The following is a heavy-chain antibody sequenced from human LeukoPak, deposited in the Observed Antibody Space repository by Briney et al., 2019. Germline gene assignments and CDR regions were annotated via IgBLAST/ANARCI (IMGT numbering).Heavy chain of an antibody. CDR2: INPSGNT. Sequence: SETLSLTCAVYGGSISGDYWSWIRQSPGKGLEWVGEINPSGNTNYSPSLKSRVTMSVDTPKNQFSLKLSSVTAADTAVYYCARGAYGSGSYYSSYYYYYMDVWGKGTTVTVSS. CDR1: GGSISGDY. J-gene: IGHJ6*03. CDR3: ARGAYGSGSYYSSYYYYYMDV. D-gene: IGHD3-10*01. V-gene: IGHV4-34*01.